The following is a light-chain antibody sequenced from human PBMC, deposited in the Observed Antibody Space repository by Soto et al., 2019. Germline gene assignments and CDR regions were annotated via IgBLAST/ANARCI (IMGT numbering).Light chain of an antibody. CDR3: QQYNNLPLT. V-gene: IGKV1-33*01. CDR2: DAS. J-gene: IGKJ4*01. CDR1: QDISNY. Sequence: DIQMTQSPSSLSASVGDRVTITCQASQDISNYLNWYQQKPGKAPKLLTYDASNLETGVPSRFSGSVSGTDFTFTISSLQPVDIATYYCQQYNNLPLTFGGGTKVEIK.